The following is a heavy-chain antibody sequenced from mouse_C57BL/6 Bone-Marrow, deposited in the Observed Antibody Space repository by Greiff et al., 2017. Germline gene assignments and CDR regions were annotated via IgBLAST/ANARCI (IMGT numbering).Heavy chain of an antibody. Sequence: VQRVESGAELVKPGASVKMSCKASGFTFTSSWITWVKQRPGQGLEWFGYIYPGSGSTNYNEKFKSKATLTVDTSSSTAYMQLSRLTSEDSAGYYCARYGGYYLYWYFDVWGTGTTVTVSS. J-gene: IGHJ1*03. V-gene: IGHV1-55*01. CDR1: GFTFTSSW. CDR3: ARYGGYYLYWYFDV. CDR2: IYPGSGST. D-gene: IGHD2-3*01.